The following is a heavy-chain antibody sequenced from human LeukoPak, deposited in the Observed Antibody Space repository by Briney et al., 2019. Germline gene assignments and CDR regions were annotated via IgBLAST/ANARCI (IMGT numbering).Heavy chain of an antibody. J-gene: IGHJ4*02. CDR2: IKQDGSQI. CDR1: GFTFSSYW. V-gene: IGHV3-7*01. D-gene: IGHD6-6*01. Sequence: GGSLRLSCATSGFTFSSYWMSWVRRAPGKGLEWVANIKQDGSQIFYVDSVRGRFTISRDNAKNSLFLQMNGLRAEDTAVYYCARRGGSSSRRSPIDYWGQGTLVTVSS. CDR3: ARRGGSSSRRSPIDY.